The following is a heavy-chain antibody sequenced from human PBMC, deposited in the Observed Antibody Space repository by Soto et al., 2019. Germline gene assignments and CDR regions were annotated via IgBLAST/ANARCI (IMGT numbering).Heavy chain of an antibody. Sequence: QVQLVESGGGVVQPGRSLRLSCAASGFTFSSYGMHWVRQAPGKGLELVAVISYDGSNKYYADSVKGRFTISRDNSKNTLYMTMNSLRAEHTAVYYCAKVQLVVRYYIGMDLWGQGTTVTVSS. V-gene: IGHV3-30*18. CDR2: ISYDGSNK. CDR3: AKVQLVVRYYIGMDL. D-gene: IGHD6-13*01. J-gene: IGHJ6*02. CDR1: GFTFSSYG.